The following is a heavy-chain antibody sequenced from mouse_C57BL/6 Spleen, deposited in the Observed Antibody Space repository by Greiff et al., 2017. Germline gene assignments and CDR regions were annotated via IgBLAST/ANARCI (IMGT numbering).Heavy chain of an antibody. CDR3: ARRLDDGYYGNFDY. D-gene: IGHD2-3*01. V-gene: IGHV1-47*01. CDR2: FHPYNDDT. J-gene: IGHJ2*01. Sequence: QVQLKESGAELVKPGASVKMSCKASGYTFTTYPIEWMKQNHGKSLEWIGNFHPYNDDTKYNEKFKGKATLTVEKSSSTVYLELSRLTSDDSAVYYCARRLDDGYYGNFDYWGQGTTLTVSS. CDR1: GYTFTTYP.